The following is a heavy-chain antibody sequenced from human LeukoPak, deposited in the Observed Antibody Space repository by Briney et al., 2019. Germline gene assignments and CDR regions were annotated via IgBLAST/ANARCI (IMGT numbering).Heavy chain of an antibody. CDR2: INNSGST. CDR1: GGSFSGYY. D-gene: IGHD3-10*01. V-gene: IGHV4-34*01. J-gene: IGHJ6*03. Sequence: SGTLSLTCAVYGGSFSGYYWSWIRQPPGKGLEWIGEINNSGSTNYNPTLKSRVTISVDTSKNQFSLKLSSATAADTAVYYCARDRDEYYYGSGYYFYMDVWGKGTTVTVSS. CDR3: ARDRDEYYYGSGYYFYMDV.